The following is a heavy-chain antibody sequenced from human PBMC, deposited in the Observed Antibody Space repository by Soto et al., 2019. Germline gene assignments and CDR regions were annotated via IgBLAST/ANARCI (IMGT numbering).Heavy chain of an antibody. CDR3: AGYPVGPYYMDV. Sequence: GESLKISCKGSEYSFNTYWIGWVRQKPGKGLEWMGIIYPGDSDTTYSPSFQGQVTISADKYIHTAYLQWSSLKASDTAMYYCAGYPVGPYYMDVWGKGTTVTVSS. D-gene: IGHD1-26*01. V-gene: IGHV5-51*01. CDR2: IYPGDSDT. J-gene: IGHJ6*03. CDR1: EYSFNTYW.